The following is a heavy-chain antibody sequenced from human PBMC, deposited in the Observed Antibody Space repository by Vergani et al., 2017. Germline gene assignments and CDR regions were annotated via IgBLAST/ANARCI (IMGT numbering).Heavy chain of an antibody. CDR1: GYTFTGYY. CDR2: INPNSGGT. Sequence: QVQLVQSGAEVKKPGASVKVSCKASGYTFTGYYMHWVRQAPGQGLEWMGWINPNSGGTNYAQKFQGRVTMTRDTSISTAYMELSRLRSDDTAVYYCVLYGSEPINGDYFDYWGQGTLVTVSS. J-gene: IGHJ4*02. CDR3: VLYGSEPINGDYFDY. D-gene: IGHD3-10*01. V-gene: IGHV1-2*02.